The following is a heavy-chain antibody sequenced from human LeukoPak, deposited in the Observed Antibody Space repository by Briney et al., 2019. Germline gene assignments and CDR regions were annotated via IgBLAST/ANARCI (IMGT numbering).Heavy chain of an antibody. D-gene: IGHD3-10*01. CDR1: GFTFSSYA. CDR2: VRGSGGST. V-gene: IGHV3-23*01. Sequence: GGSLRLSCAASGFTFSSYAMSWVRQAPGKGLEWVSAVRGSGGSTYYADSVKGRSTISRDNSNNTLYLQMNSLRAEDTAVYYCAKVVMVRGVITYYYYGMDVWGQGTTVTVSS. CDR3: AKVVMVRGVITYYYYGMDV. J-gene: IGHJ6*02.